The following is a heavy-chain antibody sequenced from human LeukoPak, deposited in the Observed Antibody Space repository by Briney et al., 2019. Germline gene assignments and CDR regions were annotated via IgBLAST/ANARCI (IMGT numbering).Heavy chain of an antibody. Sequence: GGSLRLSCAASGFTFSSYAMHRVRQAPGKGLEWVAVISYDGSNKYYADSVKGRFTISRDNSKNTLYLQMNSLRAEDTAVYYCARAEFDYWGQGTLVTVSS. CDR2: ISYDGSNK. V-gene: IGHV3-30-3*01. CDR3: ARAEFDY. CDR1: GFTFSSYA. J-gene: IGHJ4*02.